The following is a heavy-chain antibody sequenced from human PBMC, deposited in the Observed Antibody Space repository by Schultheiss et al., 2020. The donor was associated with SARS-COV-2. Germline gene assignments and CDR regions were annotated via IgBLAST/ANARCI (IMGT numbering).Heavy chain of an antibody. CDR2: INHSGST. J-gene: IGHJ5*02. D-gene: IGHD2-2*01. CDR1: GGSFSGYY. Sequence: SQTLSLTCAVYGGSFSGYYWSWIRQPPGKGLEWIGEINHSGSTNYNPSLKSRVTISVDTSKNQFSLKLSSVTAADKAVYYCASLSTSWNWFDPWGQGTLVTVSS. CDR3: ASLSTSWNWFDP. V-gene: IGHV4-34*01.